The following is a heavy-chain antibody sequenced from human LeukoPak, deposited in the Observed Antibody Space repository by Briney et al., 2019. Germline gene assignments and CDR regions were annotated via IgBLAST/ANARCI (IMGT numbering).Heavy chain of an antibody. Sequence: SETLSLACTVSGGSISSSSYYWSWIRQPPGKGLEWIGYIYYSGSTNYNPSLKSRATISVDTSKNQFSLKLSSVTAADTAVYYCARAYSSSWYFDYWGQGTLVTVSS. V-gene: IGHV4-61*01. J-gene: IGHJ4*02. CDR3: ARAYSSSWYFDY. D-gene: IGHD6-13*01. CDR1: GGSISSSSYY. CDR2: IYYSGST.